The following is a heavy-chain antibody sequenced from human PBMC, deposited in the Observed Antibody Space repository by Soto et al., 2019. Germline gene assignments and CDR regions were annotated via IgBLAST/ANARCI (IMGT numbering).Heavy chain of an antibody. J-gene: IGHJ4*01. D-gene: IGHD2-15*01. Sequence: PGGSLRISCAASGFTFNSYTMAWVRQAPGKGLEWVSSISGSGGSPSYADSVQGRFTISRDNSRNTLSLQMNSLRAEDTATYYCAKARCSGNACYVPDYCRHGSLVTVSS. CDR1: GFTFNSYT. CDR2: ISGSGGSP. CDR3: AKARCSGNACYVPDY. V-gene: IGHV3-23*01.